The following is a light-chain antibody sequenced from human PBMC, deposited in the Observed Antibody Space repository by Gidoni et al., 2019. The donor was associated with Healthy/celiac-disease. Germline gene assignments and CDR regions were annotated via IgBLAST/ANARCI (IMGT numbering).Light chain of an antibody. CDR2: AAS. Sequence: EIQMTQSPSSLSASVGDRVTITCRASQSISSYLNCYQQKPGNAPKLLIYAASSLQSGVPSRFSGSGSGTDFTLTISSLQPEDFATYYCQQSYSTPRVTFGQGTRLEIK. V-gene: IGKV1-39*01. CDR3: QQSYSTPRVT. J-gene: IGKJ5*01. CDR1: QSISSY.